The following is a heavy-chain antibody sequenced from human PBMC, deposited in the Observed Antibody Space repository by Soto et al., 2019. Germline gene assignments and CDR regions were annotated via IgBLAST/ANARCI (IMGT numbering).Heavy chain of an antibody. CDR2: IYPGDSDT. D-gene: IGHD3-3*01. CDR3: ARRYDFWSGPSYYGMYL. Sequence: PGESLNISCKGSGYTFGTYWIAWLRQMPGKGLECMGFIYPGDSDTRYSLSFQGQVTISADKSISTAYLQWSSLKASDTALYYCARRYDFWSGPSYYGMYLCGQGNKVTVSS. V-gene: IGHV5-51*01. J-gene: IGHJ6*02. CDR1: GYTFGTYW.